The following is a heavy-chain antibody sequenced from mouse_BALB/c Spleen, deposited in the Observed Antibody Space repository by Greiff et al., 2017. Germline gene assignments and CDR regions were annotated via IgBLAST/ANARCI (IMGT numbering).Heavy chain of an antibody. J-gene: IGHJ4*01. CDR2: ISSGSSTI. Sequence: EVQRVESGGGLVQPGGSRKLSCAASGFTFSSFGMHWVRQAPEKGLEWVAYISSGSSTIYYADTVKGRFTISRDNPKNTLFLQMTSLRSEDTAMYYCARRNYYGSSYGYAMDYWGQGTSVTVSS. CDR1: GFTFSSFG. D-gene: IGHD1-1*01. CDR3: ARRNYYGSSYGYAMDY. V-gene: IGHV5-17*02.